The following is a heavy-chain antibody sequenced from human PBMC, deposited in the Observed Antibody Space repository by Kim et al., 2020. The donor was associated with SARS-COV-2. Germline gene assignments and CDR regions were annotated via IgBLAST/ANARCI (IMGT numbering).Heavy chain of an antibody. Sequence: GGSLRLSCAASGFTFSSYDMHWVRQATGKGLEWVSAIGTAGDTYYPGSVKGRFTISRENAKNSLYLQMNSLRAGDTAVYYCARGYSSSWYSPYYYYYYGMDVWGQGTTVTVSS. D-gene: IGHD6-13*01. CDR1: GFTFSSYD. V-gene: IGHV3-13*01. J-gene: IGHJ6*02. CDR3: ARGYSSSWYSPYYYYYYGMDV. CDR2: IGTAGDT.